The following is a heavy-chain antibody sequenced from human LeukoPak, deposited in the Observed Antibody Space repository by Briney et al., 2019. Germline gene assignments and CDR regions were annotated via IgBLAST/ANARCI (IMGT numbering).Heavy chain of an antibody. CDR3: ARLYHTYYDFWSGYYFDY. J-gene: IGHJ4*02. CDR1: GFTFIIYE. CDR2: NSTSGATI. V-gene: IGHV3-48*03. Sequence: GGSLRLSCVVSGFTFIIYEMNCVRQAPGEGLEWLSYNSTSGATIYETDSVKGRLTISRDIAKRLLYLQMNSLRAEDTAVYYCARLYHTYYDFWSGYYFDYWGQGTLVTVSS. D-gene: IGHD3-3*01.